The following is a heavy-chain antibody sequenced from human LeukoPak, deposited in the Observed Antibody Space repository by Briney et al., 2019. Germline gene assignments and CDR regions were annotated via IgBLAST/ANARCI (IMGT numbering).Heavy chain of an antibody. J-gene: IGHJ4*02. CDR2: IKPNSGGT. CDR1: GYTFTGYY. CDR3: ARGGQYVLHYDSSGYPPRGH. Sequence: GALVKVSCKASGYTFTGYYMHWVRQAPGQGLEWMGWIKPNSGGTNYAQKFQGRVTMTRDTSISTAYMELSRLRSDDTAVYYCARGGQYVLHYDSSGYPPRGHWGQGTLVTVSS. D-gene: IGHD3-22*01. V-gene: IGHV1-2*02.